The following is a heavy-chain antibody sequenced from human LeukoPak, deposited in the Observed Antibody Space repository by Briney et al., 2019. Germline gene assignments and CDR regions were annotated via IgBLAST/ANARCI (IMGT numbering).Heavy chain of an antibody. CDR2: IIPIFGTA. Sequence: ASVKVSCKASGGTFSSYAISWVRQAPGQGLEWMGGIIPIFGTANYAQKFQGRVTITADESTSTAYMELSSLRSEDTAVYYCARPRRNNYGDYGGNYWGQGTLVTVSS. CDR3: ARPRRNNYGDYGGNY. CDR1: GGTFSSYA. D-gene: IGHD4-17*01. J-gene: IGHJ4*02. V-gene: IGHV1-69*13.